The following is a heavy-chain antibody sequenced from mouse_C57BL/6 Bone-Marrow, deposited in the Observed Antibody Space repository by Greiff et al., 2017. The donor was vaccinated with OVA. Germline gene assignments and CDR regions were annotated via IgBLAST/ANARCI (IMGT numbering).Heavy chain of an antibody. CDR3: ARRDGYYPWFAY. CDR2: IDPSDSYT. CDR1: GYTFTSYW. J-gene: IGHJ3*01. Sequence: QVHVKQPGAELVMPGASVKLSCKASGYTFTSYWMHWVKQRPGQGLEWIGEIDPSDSYTNYNQKFKGKSTLTVDKSSSTAYMQLSSLTSEDSAVYYCARRDGYYPWFAYWGQGTLVTVSA. V-gene: IGHV1-69*01. D-gene: IGHD2-3*01.